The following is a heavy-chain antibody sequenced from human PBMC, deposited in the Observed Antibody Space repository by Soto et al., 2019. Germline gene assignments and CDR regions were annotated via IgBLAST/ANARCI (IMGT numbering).Heavy chain of an antibody. V-gene: IGHV3-48*01. Sequence: GGSLRLSCAASGFTFSSYSMNWVRQAPGKGLEWVSYISSSSSTIYYADSVKGRFTISRDNAKNSLYLQMNSLRAEDTAVYYCARNLGILTGYAAFAYWGQGTLVTVSS. CDR1: GFTFSSYS. CDR2: ISSSSSTI. CDR3: ARNLGILTGYAAFAY. D-gene: IGHD3-9*01. J-gene: IGHJ4*02.